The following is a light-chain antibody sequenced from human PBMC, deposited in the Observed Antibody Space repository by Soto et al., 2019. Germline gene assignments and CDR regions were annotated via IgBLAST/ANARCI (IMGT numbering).Light chain of an antibody. CDR3: SSDAGSNNLV. CDR2: EVT. Sequence: QSALTQPPSASGSPGQSVTISCTGTSSDVGAYNYVSWYQQHPGKVPKLMIYEVTKRPSGVPDRFSGSKSGNTASLTVSGLQAEDEADYYCSSDAGSNNLVFGGGTKLTVL. J-gene: IGLJ3*02. V-gene: IGLV2-8*01. CDR1: SSDVGAYNY.